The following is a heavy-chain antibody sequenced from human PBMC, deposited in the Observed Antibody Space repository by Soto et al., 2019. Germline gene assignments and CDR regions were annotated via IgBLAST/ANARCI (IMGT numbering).Heavy chain of an antibody. V-gene: IGHV3-23*01. CDR3: ATATPQRTSGSFFD. J-gene: IGHJ4*01. CDR2: VSASGLNT. D-gene: IGHD3-10*01. Sequence: GCSLRLSGAAAGFSFSTYAMACVLQAPGKGLECVSGVSASGLNTDYADPVKPRFSISIHNSKNTVSLHMNSLRAEDTVLYYCATATPQRTSGSFFD. CDR1: GFSFSTYA.